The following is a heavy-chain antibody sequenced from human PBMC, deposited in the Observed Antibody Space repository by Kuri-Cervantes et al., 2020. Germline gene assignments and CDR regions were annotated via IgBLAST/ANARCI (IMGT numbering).Heavy chain of an antibody. CDR1: GFSLSTSGVG. CDR3: ARMGRAAAGPSPDYFDY. Sequence: SGPTLVKPTQTLTLTCTFSGFSLSTSGVGVGWIRQPPGKALEWLALIYWDDDKRYSPSLKSRLTITKDTSKNQVVLTMTNVDPVDTATYYCARMGRAAAGPSPDYFDYWGQGTLVTVSS. V-gene: IGHV2-5*02. CDR2: IYWDDDK. J-gene: IGHJ4*02. D-gene: IGHD6-13*01.